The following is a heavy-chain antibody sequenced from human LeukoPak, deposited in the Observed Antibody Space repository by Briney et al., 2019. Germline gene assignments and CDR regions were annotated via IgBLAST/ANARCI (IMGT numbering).Heavy chain of an antibody. V-gene: IGHV3-30*18. Sequence: PGRSLRLSCAASGFTFSSYGMHWVRQAPGKGLEWVAVISYDGSNKYYADSVKGRFTISRYNSKKPLYLTMNRLRGEETAVYSCAKGIGDVVVVAAIEDAFDIWGQGTMVTVSS. CDR2: ISYDGSNK. J-gene: IGHJ3*02. D-gene: IGHD2-15*01. CDR3: AKGIGDVVVVAAIEDAFDI. CDR1: GFTFSSYG.